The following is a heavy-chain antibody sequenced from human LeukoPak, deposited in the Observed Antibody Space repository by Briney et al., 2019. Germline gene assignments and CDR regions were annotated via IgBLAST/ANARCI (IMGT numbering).Heavy chain of an antibody. Sequence: ASVKVSCKVSGYTLTELSMHWVRQAPGKGLEWMGGFDPEDGETIYAQKFQGRVTMTRDTSTSTVYLELSSLRSEDTAVFYCARVRGYDSSSSLDYWGQGTLVTVSS. D-gene: IGHD3-22*01. CDR2: FDPEDGET. V-gene: IGHV1-24*01. J-gene: IGHJ4*02. CDR1: GYTLTELS. CDR3: ARVRGYDSSSSLDY.